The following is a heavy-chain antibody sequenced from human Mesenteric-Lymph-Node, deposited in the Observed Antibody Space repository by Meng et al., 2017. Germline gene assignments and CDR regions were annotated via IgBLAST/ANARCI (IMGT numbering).Heavy chain of an antibody. CDR2: ISWNSGSI. CDR3: ARITSVRGVISAFGI. J-gene: IGHJ3*02. D-gene: IGHD3-10*01. Sequence: SLKISCAASGFTFDDYAMHWVRQAPGKGLEWVSGISWNSGSIGYADSVKGRFTISRDNAKNSLYLQLNSLRAEDMALYYCARITSVRGVISAFGIWGQGTMVTVSS. V-gene: IGHV3-9*03. CDR1: GFTFDDYA.